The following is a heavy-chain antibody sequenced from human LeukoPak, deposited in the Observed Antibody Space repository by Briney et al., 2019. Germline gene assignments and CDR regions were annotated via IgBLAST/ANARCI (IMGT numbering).Heavy chain of an antibody. CDR1: GFTFSNYA. V-gene: IGHV3-23*01. J-gene: IGHJ4*02. CDR3: AKGRLVLDY. Sequence: GGSLRLSCAATGFTFSNYAMSWVRQAPGKGLEWVSSISDSGGKTYYADSEKGRFAISRDNSKNTLYLQMDSLRAEDTAVYYCAKGRLVLDYWGQGTLVTVSS. CDR2: ISDSGGKT. D-gene: IGHD6-6*01.